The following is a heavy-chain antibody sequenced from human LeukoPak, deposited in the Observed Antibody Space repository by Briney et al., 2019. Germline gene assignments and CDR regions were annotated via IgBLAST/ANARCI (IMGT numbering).Heavy chain of an antibody. Sequence: GGSLRLSCAASGFTVSSNYMSWVRQAPGKGLEWVSVIYSGGSTYYADSVKGRFTIPRDNSKNTLYLQMDSLRADDTAVYYCAKSSRYGTGWYGKIDYWGQGTLVTVSS. CDR3: AKSSRYGTGWYGKIDY. D-gene: IGHD6-19*01. V-gene: IGHV3-53*01. CDR1: GFTVSSNY. CDR2: IYSGGST. J-gene: IGHJ4*02.